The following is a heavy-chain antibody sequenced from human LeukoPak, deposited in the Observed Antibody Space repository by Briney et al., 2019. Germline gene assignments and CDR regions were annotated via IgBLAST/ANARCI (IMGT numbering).Heavy chain of an antibody. CDR1: GFTFSSYW. Sequence: PGGSLTLSCAASGFTFSSYWMNWVRQAPGKGLEWVSSISSSSSYIYYADSVKGRFTISRDNAKNSLYLQMNSLRAEDTAVYYCARGDRRYSSTFDYWGQGTLVTVSS. J-gene: IGHJ4*02. V-gene: IGHV3-21*01. D-gene: IGHD6-19*01. CDR2: ISSSSSYI. CDR3: ARGDRRYSSTFDY.